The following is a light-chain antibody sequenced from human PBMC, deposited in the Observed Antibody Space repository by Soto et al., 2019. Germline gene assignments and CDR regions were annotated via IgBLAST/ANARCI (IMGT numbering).Light chain of an antibody. V-gene: IGKV3-20*01. Sequence: EIVLTQSPGTLSLSPGERATLSCRASQTVSSSYLAWYQQRPGQAPRLLISGASSRATGIPDRFSGSRSGPDFTLNISRVEPEDFAVYYCQQYGSSPFTFGPGTKVDVK. J-gene: IGKJ3*01. CDR2: GAS. CDR3: QQYGSSPFT. CDR1: QTVSSSY.